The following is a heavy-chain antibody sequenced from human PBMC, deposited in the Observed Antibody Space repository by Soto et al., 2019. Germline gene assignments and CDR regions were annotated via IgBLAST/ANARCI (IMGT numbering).Heavy chain of an antibody. J-gene: IGHJ3*02. D-gene: IGHD2-21*02. Sequence: PGGSLRLSCAASGFTFSSYSMNWVRQAPGKGLEWVSYISSSSSTIYYADSVKGRFTISRDNAKNSLYLQMNSLRAEDTAVYYCARDRKAYCGGDCYSLAFDIWGQGTMVTVSS. CDR1: GFTFSSYS. V-gene: IGHV3-48*01. CDR2: ISSSSSTI. CDR3: ARDRKAYCGGDCYSLAFDI.